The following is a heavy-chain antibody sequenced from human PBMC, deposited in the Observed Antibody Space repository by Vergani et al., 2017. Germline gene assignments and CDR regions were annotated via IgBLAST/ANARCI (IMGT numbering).Heavy chain of an antibody. CDR3: ARSIASSWYVGYYYYYMDV. CDR1: GFSLSNARMG. Sequence: QVTLKESGPVLLKPPETLTLTCTVSGFSLSNARMGVSWIRQPPGKALEWLAHIFSNDEKSYSTSLKSRLTISKDTSKSQVVLTMTNMDPVDTATYYCARSIASSWYVGYYYYYMDVWGKGTTVTVSS. D-gene: IGHD6-13*01. V-gene: IGHV2-26*01. J-gene: IGHJ6*03. CDR2: IFSNDEK.